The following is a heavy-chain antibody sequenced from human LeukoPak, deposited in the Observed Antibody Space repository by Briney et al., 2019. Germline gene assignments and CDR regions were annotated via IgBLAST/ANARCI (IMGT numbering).Heavy chain of an antibody. Sequence: ASVKVSCKASGYTFTSYDINWVRQSTGQGLEWMGWMNPNSGNTGYAQKFQGRVTMTRNTSISTAYMELSSLRSEDTAVYYCARADAEYSGSYCYWGQGTLVTVSS. V-gene: IGHV1-8*01. D-gene: IGHD1-26*01. J-gene: IGHJ4*02. CDR3: ARADAEYSGSYCY. CDR1: GYTFTSYD. CDR2: MNPNSGNT.